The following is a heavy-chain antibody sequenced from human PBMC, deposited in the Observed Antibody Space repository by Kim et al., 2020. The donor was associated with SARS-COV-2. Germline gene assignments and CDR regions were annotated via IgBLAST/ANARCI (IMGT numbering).Heavy chain of an antibody. CDR1: GFTFSSYA. V-gene: IGHV3-23*01. J-gene: IGHJ4*02. CDR3: AKDPIPYDFWSGYYGGNFDY. Sequence: GGSLRLSCAASGFTFSSYAMSWVRQAPGKGLEWVSAISGSGGSTYYADSVKGRFTISRDNSKNTLYLQMNSLRAEDTAVYYCAKDPIPYDFWSGYYGGNFDYWGQGTLVTVSS. D-gene: IGHD3-3*01. CDR2: ISGSGGST.